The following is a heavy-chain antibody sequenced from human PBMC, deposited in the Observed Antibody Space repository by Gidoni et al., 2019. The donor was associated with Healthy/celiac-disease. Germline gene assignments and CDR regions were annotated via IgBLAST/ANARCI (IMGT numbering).Heavy chain of an antibody. V-gene: IGHV1-69*06. J-gene: IGHJ3*02. CDR2: IIPIFGTA. D-gene: IGHD6-6*01. Sequence: QVQLVQSGAEVKKPGSSVKVSCKASGGTFSSYAISWVRQAPGQGLEWMGGIIPIFGTANYAQKFQGRVTITADKSTSTAYMELSSLRSEDTAVYYCARGGIAARPDADGRAFDIWGQGTMVTVSS. CDR3: ARGGIAARPDADGRAFDI. CDR1: GGTFSSYA.